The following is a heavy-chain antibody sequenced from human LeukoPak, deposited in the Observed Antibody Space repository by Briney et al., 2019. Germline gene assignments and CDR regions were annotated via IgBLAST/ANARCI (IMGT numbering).Heavy chain of an antibody. V-gene: IGHV3-64*01. CDR1: GFTFGSYS. D-gene: IGHD3-10*01. CDR3: ARGRRITMLRGVIGLKYYMDV. CDR2: ISSNGGST. J-gene: IGHJ6*03. Sequence: GGSLRLSCGASGFTFGSYSMHWVRQAPGKGLEYVSAISSNGGSTNYANSVKGRFSISRDNSKNTLYLQMGSLRTEDMAVYYCARGRRITMLRGVIGLKYYMDVWGKGTTVTISS.